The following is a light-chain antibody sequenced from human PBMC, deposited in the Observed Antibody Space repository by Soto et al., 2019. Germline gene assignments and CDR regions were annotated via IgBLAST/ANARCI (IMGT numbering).Light chain of an antibody. V-gene: IGLV2-11*01. J-gene: IGLJ2*01. Sequence: QSALTQPRSVSGSPGQSVTISFTGTSSDVGGYNRVSWYQQPPGIAPQLMIYDVSKRPSGVPDRFSGSKSGNTASLTISGLQADDEADYYCCSYAGSYSWVFGGGTKLTVL. CDR2: DVS. CDR3: CSYAGSYSWV. CDR1: SSDVGGYNR.